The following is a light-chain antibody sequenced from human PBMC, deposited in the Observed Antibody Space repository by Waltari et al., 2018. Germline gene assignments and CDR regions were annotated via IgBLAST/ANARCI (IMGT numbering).Light chain of an antibody. CDR3: SSYTGINNFVV. CDR2: EVS. V-gene: IGLV2-8*01. CDR1: SSDVGGHNY. J-gene: IGLJ2*01. Sequence: QSALTQPPSASGSPGQSVTISCTGTSSDVGGHNYVSWYQQHPGKAPKFMLYEVSKRPSGVPDRLSGSKSGNTASLTVSGLQAEDEAEYYCSSYTGINNFVVFGGGTKVTVL.